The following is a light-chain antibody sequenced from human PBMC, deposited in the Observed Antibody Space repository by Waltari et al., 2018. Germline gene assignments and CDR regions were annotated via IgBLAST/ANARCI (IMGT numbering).Light chain of an antibody. J-gene: IGLJ3*02. CDR3: SSYAGSENVV. Sequence: QSALTQPPSASGSLRQSVTISCTGTSNNVGGYNYVSWYQQHPGKAPRLMVYEVYNRPAGVPDRFSGPKSGNPASLTVSGLQADDEADYYCSSYAGSENVVFGGGTKLTVL. CDR1: SNNVGGYNY. V-gene: IGLV2-8*01. CDR2: EVY.